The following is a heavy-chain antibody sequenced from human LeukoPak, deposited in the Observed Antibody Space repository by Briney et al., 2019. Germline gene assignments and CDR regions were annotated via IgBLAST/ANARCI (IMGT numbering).Heavy chain of an antibody. CDR3: AKDGGPGRGAFDI. CDR1: GFTFSSYA. V-gene: IGHV3-23*01. D-gene: IGHD3-16*01. CDR2: MSGIGGDT. Sequence: PGGSLRLSCAASGFTFSSYAMSWVRQAPGKGLEWVSFMSGIGGDTYYADSVKGRFTTSRDNSKNSLYLHMTSLRAEDTAVHYCAKDGGPGRGAFDIWGQGTVVIVSS. J-gene: IGHJ3*02.